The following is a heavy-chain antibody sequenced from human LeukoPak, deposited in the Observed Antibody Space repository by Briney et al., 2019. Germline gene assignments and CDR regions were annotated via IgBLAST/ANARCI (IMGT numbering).Heavy chain of an antibody. CDR2: IKEDGTYT. V-gene: IGHV3-74*01. CDR3: ARDFDMGITPGDDFDF. CDR1: GFSFSKYW. Sequence: PGGSLRLSCAASGFSFSKYWMHWVRQTPGEGLVWVARIKEDGTYTSYADSVKGRFTISRDNARNTVFLQMNSLRAEDTAVYYCARDFDMGITPGDDFDFWGQRTLVTLSS. D-gene: IGHD3-9*01. J-gene: IGHJ4*02.